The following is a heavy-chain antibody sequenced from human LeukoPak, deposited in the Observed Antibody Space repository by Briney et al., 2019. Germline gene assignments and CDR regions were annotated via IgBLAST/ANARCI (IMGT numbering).Heavy chain of an antibody. CDR3: ARGDCSGGGCILPEHLRH. CDR2: IIPILGIA. D-gene: IGHD2-15*01. J-gene: IGHJ1*01. V-gene: IGHV1-69*04. Sequence: SVTVSCKASGGTFSSYAISWVRQAPGQGLEWMGRIIPILGIANYAQKFQGRVTITADKSTSTAYMELSSLRSEDTAVYYCARGDCSGGGCILPEHLRHWGQGTRVTVSS. CDR1: GGTFSSYA.